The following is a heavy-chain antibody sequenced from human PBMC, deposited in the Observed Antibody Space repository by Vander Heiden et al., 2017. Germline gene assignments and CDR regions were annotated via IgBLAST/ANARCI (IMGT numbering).Heavy chain of an antibody. V-gene: IGHV3-23*01. J-gene: IGHJ6*02. D-gene: IGHD1-26*01. CDR2: ISGSGGST. CDR1: GFTFSSYA. Sequence: EVQLLESGGGLVQPGGSLRLSCAASGFTFSSYAMSWVRQAPGKGLEWVSAISGSGGSTYYADAVKGRFTISRDNSKNTLYLQMKSMRAEETAVYYCAKEGGAGAYYGMDVWGHGTTVTLYS. CDR3: AKEGGAGAYYGMDV.